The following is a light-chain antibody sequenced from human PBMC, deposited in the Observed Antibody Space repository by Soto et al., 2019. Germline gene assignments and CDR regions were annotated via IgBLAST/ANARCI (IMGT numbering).Light chain of an antibody. J-gene: IGLJ1*01. Sequence: QSVLTQPPSASRTPGQRVSISCSGSSSSIGSNYVYWYQQLPGTAPKLLIYRNNQRPSEVPDRFSGSKSGTSASLAISGLRSEDEADYYCATWDDSLSGLVFGTGTKLTVL. CDR3: ATWDDSLSGLV. V-gene: IGLV1-47*01. CDR2: RNN. CDR1: SSSIGSNY.